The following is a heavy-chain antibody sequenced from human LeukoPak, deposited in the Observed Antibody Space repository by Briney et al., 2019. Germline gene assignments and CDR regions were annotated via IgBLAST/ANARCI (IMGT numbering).Heavy chain of an antibody. D-gene: IGHD3-3*01. CDR2: ISGSGGST. CDR1: GFTFSSYA. Sequence: GGSLRLSCAASGFTFSSYAMRWVRQAPGKGLEWVSAISGSGGSTYYADSVKGRFTISRDNSKNTLYLQMNSLRAEDTVVYYCAKEGNDFWSGYGQNWFDPWGQGTLVTVSS. V-gene: IGHV3-23*01. J-gene: IGHJ5*02. CDR3: AKEGNDFWSGYGQNWFDP.